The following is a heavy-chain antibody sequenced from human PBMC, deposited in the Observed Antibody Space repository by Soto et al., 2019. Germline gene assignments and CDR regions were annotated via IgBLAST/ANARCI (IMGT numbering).Heavy chain of an antibody. V-gene: IGHV3-30*18. CDR1: GFTFSSYG. CDR2: ISYDGSNK. Sequence: GGSLRLSCAASGFTFSSYGMHWVRQAPGKGLEWVAVISYDGSNKYYADSVKGRFTISRDNSKNTLYLQMNSLRAEDTAVYYCAKDTPRRKLVTPGDYWGQGTLVTVSS. D-gene: IGHD6-6*01. CDR3: AKDTPRRKLVTPGDY. J-gene: IGHJ4*02.